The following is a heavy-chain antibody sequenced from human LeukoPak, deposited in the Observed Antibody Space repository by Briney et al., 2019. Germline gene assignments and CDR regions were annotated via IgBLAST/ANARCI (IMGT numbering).Heavy chain of an antibody. CDR3: ARGESPVTASFDY. CDR1: GYTFTGYY. V-gene: IGHV1-2*02. CDR2: INPNSGGT. J-gene: IGHJ4*02. Sequence: GASVRVSCKASGYTFTGYYMHWVRQAPGQGLEWVGWINPNSGGTNYAQKFQGRVTMTRDTSISTAYMELSRLRSDDTAVYYCARGESPVTASFDYWGQGTLVTVSS. D-gene: IGHD3-10*01.